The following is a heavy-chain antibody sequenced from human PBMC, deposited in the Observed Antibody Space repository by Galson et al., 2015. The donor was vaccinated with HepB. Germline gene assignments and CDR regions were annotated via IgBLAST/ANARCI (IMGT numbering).Heavy chain of an antibody. D-gene: IGHD5-12*01. CDR2: ISSSSSTI. CDR3: ARGYSGYDLWVVYYFDY. CDR1: GFTFSSYS. Sequence: SLRLSCAASGFTFSSYSMNWVRQAPGKGLEWVSYISSSSSTIYYADSVKGRFTISRDNAKNSLYLQMNSLRAEDTAVYYCARGYSGYDLWVVYYFDYWGQGTLVTVSS. J-gene: IGHJ4*02. V-gene: IGHV3-48*01.